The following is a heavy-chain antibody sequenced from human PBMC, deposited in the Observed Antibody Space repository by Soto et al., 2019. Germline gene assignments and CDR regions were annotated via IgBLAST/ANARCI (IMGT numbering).Heavy chain of an antibody. J-gene: IGHJ5*02. D-gene: IGHD3-16*01. CDR3: AHRPSWGVWDSNNWFEP. CDR2: ISWNDDK. V-gene: IGHV2-5*01. CDR1: GFSLSTSGVG. Sequence: GSGPTLVNPTQTLTLTCTFSGFSLSTSGVGVGWIRQPPGKALEWLALISWNDDKRYSPSLKSRLTITKNTSKNQVVLTMTNMDPVDTATYHCAHRPSWGVWDSNNWFEPWRQGTLVTVSS.